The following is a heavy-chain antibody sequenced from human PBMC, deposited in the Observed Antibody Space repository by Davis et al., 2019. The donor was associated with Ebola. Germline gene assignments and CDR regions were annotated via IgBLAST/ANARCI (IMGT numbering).Heavy chain of an antibody. J-gene: IGHJ4*02. Sequence: GESLKISCAASGFTFSNYAMNWVRQAPGKGLEWVSTISGSGDSTYYADSVKGRFTISRDDSKNTLYLQMTSLRAEDTAVYYCARVRFGDTAVDYWGQGTLVTVPS. D-gene: IGHD5-18*01. CDR3: ARVRFGDTAVDY. CDR1: GFTFSNYA. V-gene: IGHV3-23*01. CDR2: ISGSGDST.